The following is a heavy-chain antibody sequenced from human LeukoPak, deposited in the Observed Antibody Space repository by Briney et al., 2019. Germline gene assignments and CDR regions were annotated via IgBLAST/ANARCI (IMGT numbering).Heavy chain of an antibody. Sequence: ASVKVSCKASGYTFTSYYMHWVRQAPGQGLEWMGIINPSGGSTNYAQKFQGRVTITADESTSTAYMELRSLRSDDTAVYYCAREVPYDSSRYYQPFDYWGQGTLVTVSS. CDR2: INPSGGST. J-gene: IGHJ4*02. CDR1: GYTFTSYY. V-gene: IGHV1-46*01. CDR3: AREVPYDSSRYYQPFDY. D-gene: IGHD3-22*01.